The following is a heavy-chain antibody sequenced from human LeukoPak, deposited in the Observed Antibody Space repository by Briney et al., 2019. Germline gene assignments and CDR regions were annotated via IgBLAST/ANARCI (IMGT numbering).Heavy chain of an antibody. V-gene: IGHV3-30*18. CDR2: ISYDGSHK. D-gene: IGHD4-17*01. CDR3: AKGARGDTVTSIVGLNWFDP. CDR1: GIIFRSYG. J-gene: IGHJ5*02. Sequence: GRSVSLSCAASGIIFRSYGMHWVRQAPGKGLEWVADISYDGSHKYYADSVKGRFSISRDNSKNTLYLQMNSLRADDTAVYYCAKGARGDTVTSIVGLNWFDPWGQGTLVTVSS.